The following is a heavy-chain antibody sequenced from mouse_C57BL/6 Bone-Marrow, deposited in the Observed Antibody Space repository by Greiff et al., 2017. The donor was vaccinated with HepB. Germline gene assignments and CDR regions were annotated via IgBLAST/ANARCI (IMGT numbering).Heavy chain of an antibody. CDR3: ARESSYVPYAMDY. Sequence: DVQLQESGPGLVKPSQSLSLTCSVTGYSITSGYYWNWIRQFPGNKLEWMGYISYDGSNNYNPSLKNRISITRDTSKNQFFLKLNSVTTEDTATYYCARESSYVPYAMDYWGQGTSVTVSS. D-gene: IGHD1-1*01. V-gene: IGHV3-6*01. CDR1: GYSITSGYY. CDR2: ISYDGSN. J-gene: IGHJ4*01.